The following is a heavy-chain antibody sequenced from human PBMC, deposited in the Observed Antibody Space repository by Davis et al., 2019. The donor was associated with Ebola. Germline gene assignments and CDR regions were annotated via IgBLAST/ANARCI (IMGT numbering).Heavy chain of an antibody. CDR2: TYYYRSKWYN. CDR1: GDSVSGNNGA. V-gene: IGHV6-1*01. D-gene: IGHD3-10*01. Sequence: HSQTLSLTCAISGDSVSGNNGAWNWIRQSPSRGLEWLGRTYYYRSKWYNDYAVSVKSRITINPDTSKNQFSLQLSSVTPEDTGLYYCARGWFRGSMDVWGEGTTVTVSS. J-gene: IGHJ6*04. CDR3: ARGWFRGSMDV.